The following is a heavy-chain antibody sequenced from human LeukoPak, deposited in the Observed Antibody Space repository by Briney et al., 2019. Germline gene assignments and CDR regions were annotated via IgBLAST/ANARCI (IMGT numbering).Heavy chain of an antibody. CDR2: ISGSGGST. CDR1: GLTFSGYA. V-gene: IGHV3-23*01. CDR3: AKFPGGPAAIGY. D-gene: IGHD2-2*01. J-gene: IGHJ4*02. Sequence: GGSLRLSCAASGLTFSGYAMSWVRQAPGKGLEWVSAISGSGGSTYYADSVKGRFTISRDNSKNTLYLQMNSLRAEDTAVYYCAKFPGGPAAIGYWGQGTLVTVSS.